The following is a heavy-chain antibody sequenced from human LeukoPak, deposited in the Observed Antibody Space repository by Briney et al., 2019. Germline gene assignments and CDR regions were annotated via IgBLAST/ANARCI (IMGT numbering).Heavy chain of an antibody. V-gene: IGHV1-24*01. CDR1: GYTLTELS. D-gene: IGHD2-15*01. CDR3: ATVGSDIPGDYYYGMDV. Sequence: ASVKVSCRVSGYTLTELSMHWVRQAPGKGLEWMGGFDPEDGETIYAQKFQGRVTMTEDTSTDTAYMELSSLRSEDTAVYYCATVGSDIPGDYYYGMDVWGQGTTVTVSS. J-gene: IGHJ6*02. CDR2: FDPEDGET.